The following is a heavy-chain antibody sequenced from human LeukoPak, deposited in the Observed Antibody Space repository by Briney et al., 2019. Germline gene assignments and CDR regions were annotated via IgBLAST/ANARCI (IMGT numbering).Heavy chain of an antibody. J-gene: IGHJ4*02. CDR3: ARVVGTVTTYFDY. CDR1: GGFITSSNYY. CDR2: IYYSGST. Sequence: SESLSLTCTVSGGFITSSNYYWAWLRQPPGNGLEWIGSIYYSGSTSYNPSLKRRVTISVDTSKNQFSLKLSSVTAADTAVYYCARVVGTVTTYFDYWGQGTLVTVSS. V-gene: IGHV4-39*07. D-gene: IGHD4-17*01.